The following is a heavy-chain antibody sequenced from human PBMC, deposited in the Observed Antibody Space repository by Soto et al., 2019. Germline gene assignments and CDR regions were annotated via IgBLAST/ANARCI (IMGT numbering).Heavy chain of an antibody. Sequence: ASVKVSCKASGYTFTSYAMHWVRQAPGQRLEWMGWINAGNGNTKYSQKFQGRVTITRDTSASTAYMERSSLRSEDTAVYYCARDHEAVHKEPTYYDFWSGYYSHYPGHYWGQGTLVTVSS. CDR2: INAGNGNT. CDR3: ARDHEAVHKEPTYYDFWSGYYSHYPGHY. CDR1: GYTFTSYA. J-gene: IGHJ4*02. V-gene: IGHV1-3*01. D-gene: IGHD3-3*01.